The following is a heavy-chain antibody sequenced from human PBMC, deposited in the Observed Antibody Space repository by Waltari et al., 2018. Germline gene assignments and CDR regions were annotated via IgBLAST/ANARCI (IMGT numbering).Heavy chain of an antibody. CDR2: SDHRGNT. J-gene: IGHJ5*02. CDR3: ARKIFFYGSGTSGFDP. CDR1: GVSFNDHY. D-gene: IGHD3-10*01. Sequence: QVQLQQWGAGLLKSSETLSLTCAVYGVSFNDHYWSWIRQSPGKGLEWIGESDHRGNTYYNPSLKGQVTVSVDTSKNQFSLRLHSMTAADTAVYYCARKIFFYGSGTSGFDPWGQGTQVIVSS. V-gene: IGHV4-34*01.